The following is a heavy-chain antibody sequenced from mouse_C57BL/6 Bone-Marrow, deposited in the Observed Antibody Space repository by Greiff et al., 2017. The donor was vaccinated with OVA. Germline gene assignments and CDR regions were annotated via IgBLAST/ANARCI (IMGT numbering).Heavy chain of an antibody. CDR1: GFTFSSYA. D-gene: IGHD2-3*01. Sequence: EVQRVESGEGLVKPGGSLKLSCAASGFTFSSYAMSWVRQTPEKRLEWVAYISSGGDYIYYADTVKGRFTITRDNARNTLYLQMSSLKSEDTAMYYCTPLDDDYLMDYWGQGTSVTVSS. CDR3: TPLDDDYLMDY. V-gene: IGHV5-9-1*02. CDR2: ISSGGDYI. J-gene: IGHJ4*01.